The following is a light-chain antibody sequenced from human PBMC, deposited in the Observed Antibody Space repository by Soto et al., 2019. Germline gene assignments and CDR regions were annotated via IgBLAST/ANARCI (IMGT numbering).Light chain of an antibody. CDR2: GAS. V-gene: IGKV3-15*01. J-gene: IGKJ3*01. Sequence: EIVMTQSPATLSVSPGERVTLSCRASQFISNSLAWYQQRPGQPPRLLIYGASTRAAGIPARFSGSGSGTDFTLTISRLEPEDFAVYYCQQYGRSPFTFGPGTKVDIK. CDR1: QFISNS. CDR3: QQYGRSPFT.